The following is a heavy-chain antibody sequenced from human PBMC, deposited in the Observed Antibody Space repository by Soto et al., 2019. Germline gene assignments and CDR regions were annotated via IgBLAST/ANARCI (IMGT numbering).Heavy chain of an antibody. CDR3: ARSGTTVVYYGMDV. CDR1: GGSISSYY. V-gene: IGHV4-59*01. J-gene: IGHJ6*02. CDR2: IYYSGST. D-gene: IGHD1-7*01. Sequence: QVQLQESGPGLVKPSETLSLTCTVSGGSISSYYWSWIRQPPGKGLEWIGYIYYSGSTNYNPSLKSRVTISVDTSKNQCSLKLSSVTAADTAVYYCARSGTTVVYYGMDVWGQGTTVTVSS.